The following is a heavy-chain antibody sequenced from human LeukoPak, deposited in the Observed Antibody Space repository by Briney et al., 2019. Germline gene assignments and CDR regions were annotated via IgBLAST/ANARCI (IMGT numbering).Heavy chain of an antibody. J-gene: IGHJ4*02. V-gene: IGHV4-39*07. D-gene: IGHD3-22*01. CDR3: ARTPWYDSSLSYFNY. Sequence: KPSETLSLTCTVSGGSISSSSYYWGWIRQPPGKGLEWIGSIYYSGSTYYNPSPKSRVTISVDTSKNQFSLKLSSVTAADTAVYYCARTPWYDSSLSYFNYWGQGTLVTVSS. CDR2: IYYSGST. CDR1: GGSISSSSYY.